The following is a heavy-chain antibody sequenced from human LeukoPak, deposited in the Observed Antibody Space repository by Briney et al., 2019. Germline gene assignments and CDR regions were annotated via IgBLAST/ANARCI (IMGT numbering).Heavy chain of an antibody. D-gene: IGHD2-2*02. CDR3: ARSLVVPAAIREVNWFDP. J-gene: IGHJ5*02. CDR1: GFTFSSYS. V-gene: IGHV3-21*01. Sequence: PGGSLRLSCAASGFTFSSYSMNWVRQAPGKGLEWVSSISSSSSYIYYADSVKGRFTISRDNAKNSLYLQMNSLRAEDTAVYYCARSLVVPAAIREVNWFDPWGQGTLVTVSS. CDR2: ISSSSSYI.